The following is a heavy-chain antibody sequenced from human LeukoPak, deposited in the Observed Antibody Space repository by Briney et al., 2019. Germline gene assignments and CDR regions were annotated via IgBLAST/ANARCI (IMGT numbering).Heavy chain of an antibody. V-gene: IGHV1-2*06. CDR2: IDPSRCGT. CDR3: ARDNYGSVDY. D-gene: IGHD1-26*01. J-gene: IGHJ4*02. CDR1: GCTFTSYH. Sequence: GGSVKVSCKTSGCTFTSYHLHWVRQAPGRGVEWMGRIDPSRCGTTYTQNLQDRVTMTWDTSISTAYMEMSSLRSEDTAVYFCARDNYGSVDYWGQGTRVTVSS.